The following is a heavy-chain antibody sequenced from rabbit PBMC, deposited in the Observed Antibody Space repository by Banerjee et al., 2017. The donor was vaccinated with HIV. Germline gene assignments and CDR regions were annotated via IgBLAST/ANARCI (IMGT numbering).Heavy chain of an antibody. Sequence: QEQLVESGGGLVQPEGSLALTCKASGFTLSSYGMWWVRQAPGKGLEWIACIGAGSSGTTYYASWAKGRFTISKTSSTTVTLQMTSLTAADTATYFCARDLAGVIGWNFNLWGQGTLVTVS. CDR1: GFTLSSYG. D-gene: IGHD4-1*01. J-gene: IGHJ4*01. CDR2: IGAGSSGTT. CDR3: ARDLAGVIGWNFNL. V-gene: IGHV1S45*01.